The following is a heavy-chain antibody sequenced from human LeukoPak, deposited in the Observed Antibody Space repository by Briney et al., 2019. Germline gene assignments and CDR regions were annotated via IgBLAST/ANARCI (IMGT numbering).Heavy chain of an antibody. D-gene: IGHD6-13*01. V-gene: IGHV4-59*06. CDR3: ARLQYSSSFDY. J-gene: IGHJ4*02. CDR2: IYYSGST. CDR1: GGSISSYY. Sequence: PSETLSLTCTVSGGSISSYYWSWIRQHPGKGLEWIGYIYYSGSTHYNPSLKSRVTISVDTSKNQFSLKLSSVTVADTAVYYCARLQYSSSFDYWGQGTLVTVSS.